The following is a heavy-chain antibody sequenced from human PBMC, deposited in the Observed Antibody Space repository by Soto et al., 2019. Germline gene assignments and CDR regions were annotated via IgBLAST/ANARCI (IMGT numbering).Heavy chain of an antibody. Sequence: QDQLLQSGAEVKKPGASVTVSCKASGYSFTNYGITWVRQAPGQGLEWMGWISAFNGNTHYAQKLQGRVTMTTDASTSTAFLELRSLRSDDTAVYYWARDRGGAPPVAGNTHYYYYMDVWGKGTTVTVSS. D-gene: IGHD6-19*01. CDR3: ARDRGGAPPVAGNTHYYYYMDV. J-gene: IGHJ6*03. V-gene: IGHV1-18*01. CDR1: GYSFTNYG. CDR2: ISAFNGNT.